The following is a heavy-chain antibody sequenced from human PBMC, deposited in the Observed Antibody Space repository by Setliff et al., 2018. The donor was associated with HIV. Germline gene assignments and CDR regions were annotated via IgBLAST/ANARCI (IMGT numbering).Heavy chain of an antibody. J-gene: IGHJ6*02. CDR3: AKGRRGYDSRLFYYHNWMDV. CDR2: SNQSGSG. Sequence: PSETMSLTCVMYGGSFRDYYWTWIRQPPGKGLEWIGESNQSGSGNYNPSLKSRVTISVDTSKNEFFLNMGSVTAADTAVYYCAKGRRGYDSRLFYYHNWMDVWGQVTTVTVSS. D-gene: IGHD5-12*01. V-gene: IGHV4-34*01. CDR1: GGSFRDYY.